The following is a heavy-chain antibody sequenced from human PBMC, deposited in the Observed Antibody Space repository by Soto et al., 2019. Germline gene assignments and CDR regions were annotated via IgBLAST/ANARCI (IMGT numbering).Heavy chain of an antibody. CDR2: INSDGSST. J-gene: IGHJ6*02. CDR3: AREDLMGITTYYYGMDV. D-gene: IGHD2-8*01. Sequence: SLRLSCAASGFTFSSYWMHWVRQAPGKGLVWVSRINSDGSSTSYADSVKGRFTISRDNAKNTLYLQMNSLRAEDTAVYYCAREDLMGITTYYYGMDVWGQGTTVTVSS. CDR1: GFTFSSYW. V-gene: IGHV3-74*01.